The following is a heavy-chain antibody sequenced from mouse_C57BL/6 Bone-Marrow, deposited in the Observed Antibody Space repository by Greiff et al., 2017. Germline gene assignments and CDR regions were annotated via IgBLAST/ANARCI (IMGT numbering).Heavy chain of an antibody. V-gene: IGHV14-4*01. CDR2: IDPENGDT. CDR1: GFNIKDDY. Sequence: VQLQQSGAELVRPGASVKLSCTASGFNIKDDYMHWVKQRPEQGLEWIGWIDPENGDTEYASKFQGKATITADTSSNTAYLQLSSLTSEDTAVYYYTTYLLYYGSSPWAYWGQGTLVTVSA. D-gene: IGHD1-1*01. J-gene: IGHJ3*01. CDR3: TTYLLYYGSSPWAY.